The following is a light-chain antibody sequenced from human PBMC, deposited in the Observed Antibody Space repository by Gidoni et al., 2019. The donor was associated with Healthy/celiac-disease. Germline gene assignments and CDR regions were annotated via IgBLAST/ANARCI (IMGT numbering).Light chain of an antibody. J-gene: IGKJ2*04. Sequence: EIVMTQSPATLSVSPGERATLSCRASQSVSSNLAWYQQKPGQAPRRLIYGASTRATGIPARFSGSGSGTEFTLTISSLQSEDFAVYYCQQYNNWPPMCSFXXXTKLEIK. V-gene: IGKV3-15*01. CDR3: QQYNNWPPMCS. CDR2: GAS. CDR1: QSVSSN.